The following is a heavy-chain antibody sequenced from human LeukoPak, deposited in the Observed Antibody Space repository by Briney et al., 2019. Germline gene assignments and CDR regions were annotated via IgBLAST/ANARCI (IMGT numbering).Heavy chain of an antibody. V-gene: IGHV3-11*01. D-gene: IGHD1-26*01. CDR2: ISSSGSTI. CDR1: GVPFSDDY. Sequence: GGSLRHACAASGVPFSDDYMSWIRQAPAKGLEWVSYISSSGSTIYHADSVKGRVTIPRHNAKNSLYLQMNSLRAEDTAVYYCARKWGLDYWGQGTLVTVSS. J-gene: IGHJ4*02. CDR3: ARKWGLDY.